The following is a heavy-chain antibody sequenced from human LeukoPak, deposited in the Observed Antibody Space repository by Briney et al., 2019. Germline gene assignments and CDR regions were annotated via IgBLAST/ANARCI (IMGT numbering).Heavy chain of an antibody. V-gene: IGHV3-23*01. D-gene: IGHD1-26*01. CDR2: ISGSGGST. Sequence: PGGSLRLSCAASGFTFSSYGMSWVRQAPGKGLEWVSAISGSGGSTYYADSVKGRFTISRDNSKNTLFLQMNSLRAEDTAVYYCAKDRESGNYYYYYFMDVWGKGTTVTVSS. J-gene: IGHJ6*03. CDR1: GFTFSSYG. CDR3: AKDRESGNYYYYYFMDV.